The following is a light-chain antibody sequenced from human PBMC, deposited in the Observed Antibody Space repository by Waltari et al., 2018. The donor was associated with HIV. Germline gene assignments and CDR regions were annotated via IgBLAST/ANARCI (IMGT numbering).Light chain of an antibody. CDR2: HVS. Sequence: QSDLTQPASVSGSPGQSVTISCTGTAAVIGGSNSVSWYQHHPGKAPKLIIFHVSTRPTGISSRFSGSKSGNTASLTISGLQTEDEADFYCSSYMDYGTLVFGGGTKLTVL. V-gene: IGLV2-14*03. J-gene: IGLJ3*02. CDR1: AAVIGGSNS. CDR3: SSYMDYGTLV.